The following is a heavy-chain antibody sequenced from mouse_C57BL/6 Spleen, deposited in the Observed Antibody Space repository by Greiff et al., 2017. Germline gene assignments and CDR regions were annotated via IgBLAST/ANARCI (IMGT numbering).Heavy chain of an antibody. V-gene: IGHV1-69*01. J-gene: IGHJ4*01. CDR3: AIGGSGYLYAMDY. Sequence: QVQLQQPGAELVMPGASVKLSCKASGYTFTSYWMHWVKQRPGQGLEWIGEIDPSDSYTNYNQKFKGKATLTVDKSSSTAYMQLSSLTSEDSAVYYCAIGGSGYLYAMDYWGQGTSVTVSS. D-gene: IGHD3-2*02. CDR2: IDPSDSYT. CDR1: GYTFTSYW.